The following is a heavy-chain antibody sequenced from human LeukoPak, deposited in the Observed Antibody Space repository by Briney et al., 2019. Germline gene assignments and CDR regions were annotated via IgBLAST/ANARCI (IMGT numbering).Heavy chain of an antibody. D-gene: IGHD6-19*01. Sequence: SETLSLTCTVSGDSLSSHYWSWIRQPPGKGLEWIGYIYGSGSTHYDPSLRSRVTISEDTSKNQFSLKLTPVTAADTAVYYCARNVGWYSHDSWGQGTLVTVSS. J-gene: IGHJ4*02. CDR2: IYGSGST. CDR3: ARNVGWYSHDS. CDR1: GDSLSSHY. V-gene: IGHV4-59*08.